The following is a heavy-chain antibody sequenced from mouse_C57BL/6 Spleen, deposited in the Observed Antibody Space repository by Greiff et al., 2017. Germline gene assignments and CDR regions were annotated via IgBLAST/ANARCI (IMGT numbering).Heavy chain of an antibody. CDR3: ARWQGSYWYFDV. V-gene: IGHV1-69*01. J-gene: IGHJ1*03. Sequence: VQLQQPGAELVMPGASVKLSCKASGYTFTSYWMHWVKQRPGQGLEWIGEIDPSDSYTNYNQKFKGKSTLTVDKSSSTAYMQLSSLTSEDSAVYYCARWQGSYWYFDVWGTGTTVTVSS. D-gene: IGHD6-1*01. CDR1: GYTFTSYW. CDR2: IDPSDSYT.